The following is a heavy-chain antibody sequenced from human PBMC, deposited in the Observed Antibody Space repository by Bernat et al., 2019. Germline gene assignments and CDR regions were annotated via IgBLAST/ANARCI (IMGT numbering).Heavy chain of an antibody. Sequence: QVQLVQSGAEVKKPGASVKVSCKASGYTFTSYDINWVRQATGQGLEWMGWMNPNSGNTGYAQKFQGRVTMTRNTSISTAYMELSSLRSEDTAVYYCGRGRCCNWNDEGVELDYWGQGTLVTVSS. J-gene: IGHJ4*02. CDR1: GYTFTSYD. CDR3: GRGRCCNWNDEGVELDY. D-gene: IGHD1-20*01. CDR2: MNPNSGNT. V-gene: IGHV1-8*01.